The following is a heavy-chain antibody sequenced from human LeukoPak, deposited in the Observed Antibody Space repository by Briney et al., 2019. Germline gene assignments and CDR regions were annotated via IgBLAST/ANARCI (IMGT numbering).Heavy chain of an antibody. D-gene: IGHD6-19*01. CDR2: IYHSGST. Sequence: SGTLSLTCAVSGGSISSSNWWSWVRQPPGKGLEWIGEIYHSGSTNYNPSLKSRVTISVDTSKNQFSLKLSSVTAADTAVYYCARLSSDWAFDFWGQGTLVTVSS. CDR3: ARLSSDWAFDF. J-gene: IGHJ4*02. V-gene: IGHV4-4*02. CDR1: GGSISSSNW.